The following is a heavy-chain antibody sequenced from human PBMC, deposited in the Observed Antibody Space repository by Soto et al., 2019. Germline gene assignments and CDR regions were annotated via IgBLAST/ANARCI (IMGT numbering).Heavy chain of an antibody. Sequence: PGGSLRLSCAASGFTFSSYWMSWVRQAPGKGLEWAANIKQDGSEKYYVDSVKGRFTISRDNSKNSLYLQMSNLRVDDTAVYYCVRDYQYGFDMWGQGTMVTVSS. CDR3: VRDYQYGFDM. D-gene: IGHD3-16*02. CDR2: IKQDGSEK. CDR1: GFTFSSYW. V-gene: IGHV3-7*01. J-gene: IGHJ3*02.